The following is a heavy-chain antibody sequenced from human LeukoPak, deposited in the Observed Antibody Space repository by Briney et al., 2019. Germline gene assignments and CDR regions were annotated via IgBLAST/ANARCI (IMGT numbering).Heavy chain of an antibody. V-gene: IGHV3-72*01. J-gene: IGHJ4*02. CDR1: GFTFSDHH. CDR2: IRNKANRYTT. CDR3: ARLGPASSGWPESFDY. Sequence: GGSLRLSCAASGFTFSDHHMDWVRQAPGEGLEWVARIRNKANRYTTEYAASVKGRFTISRDDSENSLDLQMNSLRVEDTAVYYCARLGPASSGWPESFDYWGQGTLVTVSS. D-gene: IGHD6-19*01.